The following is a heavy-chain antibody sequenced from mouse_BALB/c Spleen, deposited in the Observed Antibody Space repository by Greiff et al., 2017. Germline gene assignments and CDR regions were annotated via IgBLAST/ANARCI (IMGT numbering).Heavy chain of an antibody. CDR3: TRHTATYYLDY. V-gene: IGHV6-6*02. J-gene: IGHJ2*01. Sequence: KLQEPGVGLVQPGGSLKFPCVASGFTFRNFWLNWVRQSPEKGLEWVAEIRLKSNNYATHYAESVKGRFTISSDASKISVNLQMNNLRAEDTGSDYCTRHTATYYLDYWGQGTTLTVSS. CDR1: GFTFRNFW. CDR2: IRLKSNNYAT. D-gene: IGHD1-2*01.